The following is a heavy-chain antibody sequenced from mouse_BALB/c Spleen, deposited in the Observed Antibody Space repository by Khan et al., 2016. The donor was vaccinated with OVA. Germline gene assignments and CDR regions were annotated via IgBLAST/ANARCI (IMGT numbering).Heavy chain of an antibody. V-gene: IGHV3-2*02. D-gene: IGHD2-3*01. CDR2: ISYSGCP. CDR1: GYSITSDYA. Sequence: LVESGPGLVKPSQSLSLTCTVTGYSITSDYAWNWIRQFPGNKLEWMGYISYSGCPSHNPSLKSRISINRDTTKNQFFLQLNSVATEDTATCYCARDGSRYNYAMDYWGQGTAVTVSS. CDR3: ARDGSRYNYAMDY. J-gene: IGHJ4*01.